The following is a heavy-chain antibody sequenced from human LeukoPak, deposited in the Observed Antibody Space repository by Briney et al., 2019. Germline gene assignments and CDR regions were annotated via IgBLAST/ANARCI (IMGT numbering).Heavy chain of an antibody. V-gene: IGHV1-18*01. Sequence: ASVKVSCKASGYTFNCYDITWVRQAPGQGLEWMGWISAYNGNTNYAQKAQGRVTMTTDTSTSTAYMELRSLGSDDTAVYYCARVSHYYGSEIEYWGQGTLVTVSS. CDR2: ISAYNGNT. CDR3: ARVSHYYGSEIEY. D-gene: IGHD3-10*01. J-gene: IGHJ4*02. CDR1: GYTFNCYD.